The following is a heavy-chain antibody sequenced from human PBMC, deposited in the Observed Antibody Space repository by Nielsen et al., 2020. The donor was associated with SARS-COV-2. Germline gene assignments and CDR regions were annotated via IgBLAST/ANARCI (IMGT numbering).Heavy chain of an antibody. J-gene: IGHJ4*02. CDR3: ARESYSWSWYGPDY. CDR2: IDNDGSST. CDR1: GFTFDDYA. V-gene: IGHV3-74*03. Sequence: GESLKISCVASGFTFDDYALHWLRQSPGKGPVWLSRIDNDGSSTTYADSVRGRFTISRDNARNTLFLQLHSLRAEDTAVYYCARESYSWSWYGPDYWGQGTQVTVSS. D-gene: IGHD1-26*01.